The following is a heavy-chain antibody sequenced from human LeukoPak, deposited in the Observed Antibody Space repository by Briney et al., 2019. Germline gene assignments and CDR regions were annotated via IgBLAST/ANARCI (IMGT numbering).Heavy chain of an antibody. V-gene: IGHV3-23*01. CDR1: VFTFNTYA. Sequence: GGSLRLSCGASVFTFNTYAMSWVRQAPGTGPEWVSSISTSGGSTYYADFVKGRFTISRDNSKNTLYLQMSTLRGEDTAVYYCAKHLVKNFYDNSGYLGAFDIWGRGTMVTVSP. D-gene: IGHD3-22*01. J-gene: IGHJ3*02. CDR3: AKHLVKNFYDNSGYLGAFDI. CDR2: ISTSGGST.